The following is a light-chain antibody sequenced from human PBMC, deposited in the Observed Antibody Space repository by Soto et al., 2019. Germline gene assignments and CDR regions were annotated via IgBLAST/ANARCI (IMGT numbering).Light chain of an antibody. V-gene: IGKV3-20*01. CDR3: QQYGSSPLYT. CDR2: GAS. J-gene: IGKJ2*01. CDR1: QSVSSSY. Sequence: EIVLTQSPGTLDLSPGERDTLSCRASQSVSSSYLARYQPKPGQAPRLLIYGASSRATGIPDRFSGSGSGTDFTLTISRLEPEDVAVYYCQQYGSSPLYTVGQGTKLEIK.